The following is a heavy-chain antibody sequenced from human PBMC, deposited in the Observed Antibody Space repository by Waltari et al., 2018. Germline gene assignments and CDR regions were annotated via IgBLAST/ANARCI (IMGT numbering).Heavy chain of an antibody. CDR2: IRRQPYNYAT. Sequence: EVQVVESGGGLVQPGGSLNLSCATSGFSFRGSTIHWVRQTSGKGLEWVGRIRRQPYNYATAYSASVKGRFTISRDDSKNTAYLQMNNLMTEDTAVYYCSGGEVTGTDFWGQGTLVTVSS. V-gene: IGHV3-73*01. CDR1: GFSFRGST. J-gene: IGHJ4*02. D-gene: IGHD6-19*01. CDR3: SGGEVTGTDF.